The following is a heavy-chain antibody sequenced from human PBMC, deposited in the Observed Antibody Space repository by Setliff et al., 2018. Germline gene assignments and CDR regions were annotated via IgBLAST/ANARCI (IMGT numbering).Heavy chain of an antibody. CDR2: IYYSGST. J-gene: IGHJ4*02. Sequence: PSETLSLTCTVSGGSVSSGSYYWSWIRQPPGKGLEWIGYIYYSGSTNYNPSLKSRVTISVDTSKNQFSLKLSSVTAADTAVYYCAREVYGDYPTYYFDYWGQGTLVTVSS. D-gene: IGHD4-17*01. CDR3: AREVYGDYPTYYFDY. V-gene: IGHV4-61*01. CDR1: GGSVSSGSYY.